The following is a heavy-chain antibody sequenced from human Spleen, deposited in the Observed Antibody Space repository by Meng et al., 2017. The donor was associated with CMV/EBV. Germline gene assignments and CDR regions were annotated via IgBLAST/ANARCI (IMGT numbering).Heavy chain of an antibody. CDR2: INHSGST. D-gene: IGHD2-2*01. CDR3: ARERPDCSSTSCHPMENWFDP. J-gene: IGHJ5*02. Sequence: LRLSCAVYGGSFSGYYWSWIRQPPGKGLEWIGEINHSGSTNYNPSLKSRVTISVDTSKNQFSLKLSSVTAADTAVYYCARERPDCSSTSCHPMENWFDPWGQGTLVTVSS. V-gene: IGHV4-34*09. CDR1: GGSFSGYY.